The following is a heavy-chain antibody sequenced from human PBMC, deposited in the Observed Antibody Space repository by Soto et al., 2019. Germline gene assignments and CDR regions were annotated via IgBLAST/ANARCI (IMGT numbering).Heavy chain of an antibody. CDR2: IYYSGST. CDR3: ARRNREPSRGGWFDP. D-gene: IGHD3-16*01. Sequence: SETLSLTCTVSGGSISGSSYYWGWIRQPPGKGLEWIGSIYYSGSTYYNPSLKSRVTISVDTSKNQFSLKLSSVTAADTAVYYGARRNREPSRGGWFDPWGQGTLVTVSS. CDR1: GGSISGSSYY. J-gene: IGHJ5*02. V-gene: IGHV4-39*01.